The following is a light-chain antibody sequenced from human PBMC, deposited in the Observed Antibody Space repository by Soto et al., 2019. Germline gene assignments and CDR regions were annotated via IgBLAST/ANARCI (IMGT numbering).Light chain of an antibody. V-gene: IGKV3-15*01. CDR3: QHYNFSPHT. Sequence: EILLTQSPATLAVSPGEGATLSCRASQSVRDNLAWYQQKPGQAPRLLIYRASTRATGVPARFSGSGSGTEFTLTISSLQSEDVSVYFCQHYNFSPHTFGQGTKLEIK. CDR2: RAS. J-gene: IGKJ2*01. CDR1: QSVRDN.